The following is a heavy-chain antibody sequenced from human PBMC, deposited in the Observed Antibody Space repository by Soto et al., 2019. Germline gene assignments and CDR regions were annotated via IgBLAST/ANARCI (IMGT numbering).Heavy chain of an antibody. CDR1: GGTFSSYA. D-gene: IGHD1-26*01. J-gene: IGHJ6*04. CDR2: IIPIFGTA. V-gene: IGHV1-69*01. CDR3: AREEGSYQGHYYYGMAV. Sequence: QVQLVQSGAEVKKPGSSVKVSCKASGGTFSSYAISWVRQAPGQGLEWMGGIIPIFGTANYAPKFQGRVTITADESPSTAYMELISLRSEDTAVYYCAREEGSYQGHYYYGMAVWGKGTTFTVSS.